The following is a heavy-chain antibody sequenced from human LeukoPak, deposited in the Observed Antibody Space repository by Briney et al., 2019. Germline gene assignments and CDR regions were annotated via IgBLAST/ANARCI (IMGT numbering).Heavy chain of an antibody. CDR2: IYHSGST. V-gene: IGHV4-38-2*02. J-gene: IGHJ3*02. D-gene: IGHD3-22*01. Sequence: SETLSLTCTVSGYSISSGYYWGWIRQPPGKGLEWIGSIYHSGSTYYNPSLKSRVTISVDTSKNQFSLKLSSVTAADTAVYYCARGDSSDAFDIWGQGTMVTVSS. CDR1: GYSISSGYY. CDR3: ARGDSSDAFDI.